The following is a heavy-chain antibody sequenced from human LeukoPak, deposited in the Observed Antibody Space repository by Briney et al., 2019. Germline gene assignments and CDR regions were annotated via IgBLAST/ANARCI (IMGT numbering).Heavy chain of an antibody. V-gene: IGHV4-34*01. Sequence: SETLSLTCAVYGGSFSGYYWSWIRQPPGKGLEWIGEINHSGSTNYIPSLKSRVTISVDTSKNQFSLKLSSVTAADTAVYYCARGEGDYVWGSYRQGAFDIWGQGTMVTVSS. D-gene: IGHD3-16*02. CDR2: INHSGST. J-gene: IGHJ3*02. CDR1: GGSFSGYY. CDR3: ARGEGDYVWGSYRQGAFDI.